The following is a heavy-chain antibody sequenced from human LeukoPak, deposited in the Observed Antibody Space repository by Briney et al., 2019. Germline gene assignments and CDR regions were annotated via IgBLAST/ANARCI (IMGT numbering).Heavy chain of an antibody. V-gene: IGHV3-21*01. CDR3: AKDRNYYDSSGYPFH. D-gene: IGHD3-22*01. J-gene: IGHJ4*02. CDR1: GFTFSSYS. Sequence: PGGSLRLSCAASGFTFSSYSMNWVRQAPGKGLEWVSSISSSSSYIYYADSVKGRFTISRDNAKNSLYLQMNSLRAEDTAVYYCAKDRNYYDSSGYPFHWGQGTLVTVSS. CDR2: ISSSSSYI.